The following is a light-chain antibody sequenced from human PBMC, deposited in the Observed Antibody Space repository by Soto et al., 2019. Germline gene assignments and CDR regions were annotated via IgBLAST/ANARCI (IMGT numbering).Light chain of an antibody. V-gene: IGLV2-14*01. J-gene: IGLJ1*01. CDR1: SSDVGGYEY. Sequence: LSQPASVSGSPGQSITISCTGTSSDVGGYEYVSWYQHQPGKAPKLIIYDVTNRPSGVSNRFSGSKSGNTASLTISGIQTEDEADYYCGSITSSSTSVFGTGTKVTVL. CDR2: DVT. CDR3: GSITSSSTSV.